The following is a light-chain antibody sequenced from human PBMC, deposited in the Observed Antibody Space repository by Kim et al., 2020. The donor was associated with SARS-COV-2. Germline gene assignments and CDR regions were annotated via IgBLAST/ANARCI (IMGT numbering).Light chain of an antibody. CDR1: QSISSW. CDR2: RAS. J-gene: IGKJ1*01. Sequence: IQMTQSPSTLSASVGDRVTITCRASQSISSWLAWYQQKPGKAPILLIYRASSLESGVPSRFSGSGSGTEFTLTISSLQPDDFATYYCQQYNAYSRTFGQGTKVDIK. CDR3: QQYNAYSRT. V-gene: IGKV1-5*03.